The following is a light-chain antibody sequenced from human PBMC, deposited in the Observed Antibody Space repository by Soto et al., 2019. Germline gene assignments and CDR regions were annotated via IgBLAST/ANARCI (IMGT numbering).Light chain of an antibody. Sequence: QSVLTQPPSASGTPGQRVSISCSGGSSNIGTNTVNWYQHLPGTAPKLLIFSNDERPSGVPDRFSGSKSGTSASLAISGLQSDDEADSYCATWDDSLNGVVFGGGTQLTVL. CDR1: SSNIGTNT. V-gene: IGLV1-44*01. CDR2: SND. CDR3: ATWDDSLNGVV. J-gene: IGLJ2*01.